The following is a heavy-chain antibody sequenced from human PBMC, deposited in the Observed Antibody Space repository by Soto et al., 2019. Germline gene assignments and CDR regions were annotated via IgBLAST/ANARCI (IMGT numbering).Heavy chain of an antibody. Sequence: LRLSCAASRFTFSDYAMIWVRRAPGKGLEWVSGLYGDGNGIHYADSVKGRFTISRDNYENSVYLQMNSLRVEDTAVYYCAKDAVSRDGVWLAHDWGQGAVVTVSS. CDR3: AKDAVSRDGVWLAHD. J-gene: IGHJ4*02. V-gene: IGHV3-23*01. CDR2: LYGDGNGI. CDR1: RFTFSDYA. D-gene: IGHD5-12*01.